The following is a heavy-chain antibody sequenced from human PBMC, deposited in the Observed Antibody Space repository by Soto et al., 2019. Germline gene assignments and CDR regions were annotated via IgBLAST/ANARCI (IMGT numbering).Heavy chain of an antibody. V-gene: IGHV4-34*01. Sequence: QVQLQQWGAGLLKPSETLSLTCAVYGGTFRGYYWSWVRQPPGEGLEWMGEINDSGSTDYNSSIKRRLLISIDTSKSKFSLNLSSVAAADTAVYYCARGRTYSDFWSGHYTVTSDAFDFWGQGTMVTVSS. CDR2: INDSGST. J-gene: IGHJ3*01. D-gene: IGHD3-3*01. CDR1: GGTFRGYY. CDR3: ARGRTYSDFWSGHYTVTSDAFDF.